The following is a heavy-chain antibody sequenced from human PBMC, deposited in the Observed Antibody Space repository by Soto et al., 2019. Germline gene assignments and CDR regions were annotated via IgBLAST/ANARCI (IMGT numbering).Heavy chain of an antibody. CDR3: AREAGYCTNGVCYPDAFDI. D-gene: IGHD2-8*01. CDR2: IIPIFGTA. V-gene: IGHV1-69*13. J-gene: IGHJ3*02. CDR1: GGTFSSYA. Sequence: SVKVSCKASGGTFSSYAISWVRQAPGQGLEWMGGIIPIFGTANYAQKFQGRVTITADESTSTAYMELSSLRSEDTAVYYCAREAGYCTNGVCYPDAFDIWGQGTMVT.